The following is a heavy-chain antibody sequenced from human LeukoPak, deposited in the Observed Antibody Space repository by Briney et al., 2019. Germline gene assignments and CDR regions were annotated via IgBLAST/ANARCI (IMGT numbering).Heavy chain of an antibody. Sequence: GGSLRLSCAASGFTFSDYNMHWVRQAPGKGLEWMAVISYDGINKYYADSVKGRFTISRDNSKNTLYLQMNSLRAEDTAVYYCAKDDYYYYMDVWGKGTTVTVSS. CDR1: GFTFSDYN. V-gene: IGHV3-30*18. CDR2: ISYDGINK. J-gene: IGHJ6*03. CDR3: AKDDYYYYMDV.